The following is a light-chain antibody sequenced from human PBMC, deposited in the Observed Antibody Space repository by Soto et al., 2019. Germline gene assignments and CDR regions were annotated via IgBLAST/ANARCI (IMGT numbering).Light chain of an antibody. CDR2: GAF. Sequence: EIVMTQSPVTLSVSPGERATLSCRASQSVSSNLAWYQQKPGQAPSLLIYGAFTRATGIPARFSGTGSGTEFTLTISSLQSEDFALYYCQHYNDWPLTFGQGTKVDI. CDR3: QHYNDWPLT. CDR1: QSVSSN. J-gene: IGKJ1*01. V-gene: IGKV3-15*01.